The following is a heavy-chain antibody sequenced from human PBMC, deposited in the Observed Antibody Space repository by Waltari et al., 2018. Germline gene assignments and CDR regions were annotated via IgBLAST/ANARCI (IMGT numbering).Heavy chain of an antibody. V-gene: IGHV4-61*02. J-gene: IGHJ6*02. Sequence: LQESGPXLVXXSQTLSXTCTXSGGSISSGSYYWTWIRQPAGKGLEWIGRIFTSGNXNYNPXLKSRVTISVXTSKNQFSLKLSSVTAAXTAVYYCAXDTFYXDSLYYYYGVDXWGQGTTVTVSS. CDR2: IFTSGNX. CDR1: GGSISSGSYY. CDR3: AXDTFYXDSLYYYYGVDX. D-gene: IGHD3-22*01.